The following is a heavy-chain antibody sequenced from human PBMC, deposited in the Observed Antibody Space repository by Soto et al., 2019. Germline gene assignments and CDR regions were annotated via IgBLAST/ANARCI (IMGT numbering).Heavy chain of an antibody. CDR2: ISYDGSNK. V-gene: IGHV3-30-3*01. J-gene: IGHJ6*02. CDR3: ARGVVVAAIRVPMDV. Sequence: GGSLRLSCAASGFTFSSYAMHWVRQAPGKGLEWVAVISYDGSNKYYADSVKGRFTISRDNSKNTLYLQMNSLRAEDTAVYYCARGVVVAAIRVPMDVWGQGTTVTVSS. D-gene: IGHD2-15*01. CDR1: GFTFSSYA.